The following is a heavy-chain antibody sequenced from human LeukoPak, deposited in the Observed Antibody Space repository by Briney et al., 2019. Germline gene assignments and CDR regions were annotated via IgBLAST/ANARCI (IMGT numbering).Heavy chain of an antibody. CDR1: GFTFKTYT. CDR2: ISGSGDTT. J-gene: IGHJ4*02. CDR3: AKDTASHCGGDCYSSYYFDY. V-gene: IGHV3-23*01. D-gene: IGHD2-21*02. Sequence: GGSLRLSCAASGFTFKTYTMTWARQAPGKGLEWVSLISGSGDTTYYADSVKGRFTISRDNSKNTLYLQMNSLRAEDTAVYYCAKDTASHCGGDCYSSYYFDYWGQGTLVTVSS.